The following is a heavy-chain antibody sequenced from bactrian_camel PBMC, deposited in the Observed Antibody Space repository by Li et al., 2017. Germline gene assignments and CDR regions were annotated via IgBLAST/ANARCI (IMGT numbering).Heavy chain of an antibody. J-gene: IGHJ4*01. CDR1: EYTSSTGC. Sequence: HVQLVESGGGSVQAGGSLTLSCAASEYTSSTGCVGWFRQAPGKEREGVAAISTGGPRTYYADSVKGRFTISRDNAANTMYLQLNSLKTEDMATYYCAKPAYGTSAYDHWGQGTQVTVS. CDR2: ISTGGPRT. CDR3: AKPAYGTSAYDH. V-gene: IGHV3S1*01. D-gene: IGHD6*01.